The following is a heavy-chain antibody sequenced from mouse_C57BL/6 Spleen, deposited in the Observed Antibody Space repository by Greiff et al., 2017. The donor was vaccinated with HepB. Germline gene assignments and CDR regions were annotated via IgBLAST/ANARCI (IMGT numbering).Heavy chain of an antibody. V-gene: IGHV2-5*01. CDR2: IWRGGST. Sequence: VQLQQPGPGLVQPSQSLPITCTASGFTLTSYCVHWVRQSPGQGLEWLGVIWRGGSTDYNAAFISRLSTTKDNSKSQVFFKRNSLQADDTAIYYCAKMRYGNYVDAMDYWGQGTSVTVSS. J-gene: IGHJ4*01. D-gene: IGHD2-1*01. CDR1: GFTLTSYC. CDR3: AKMRYGNYVDAMDY.